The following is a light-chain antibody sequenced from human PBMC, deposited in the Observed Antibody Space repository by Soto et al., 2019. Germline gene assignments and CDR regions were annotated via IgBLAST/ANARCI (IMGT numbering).Light chain of an antibody. Sequence: SVLTQPRSVSVSPGQSVTISGSGSRSDVGGHNYVSWYQQHPGKAPKLMIFDVTKRPAGGPDRFSGSKSGNTAPLTISGLQAEDDADYYCCSDADRYNFYVFGTGTKVAVL. V-gene: IGLV2-11*01. CDR3: CSDADRYNFYV. CDR1: RSDVGGHNY. J-gene: IGLJ1*01. CDR2: DVT.